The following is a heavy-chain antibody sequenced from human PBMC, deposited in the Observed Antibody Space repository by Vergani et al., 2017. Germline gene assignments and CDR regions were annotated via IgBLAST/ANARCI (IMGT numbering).Heavy chain of an antibody. CDR3: ARAIVVVPAAAVGWFDP. CDR1: GGSISSSNW. V-gene: IGHV4-4*02. J-gene: IGHJ5*02. D-gene: IGHD2-2*01. CDR2: IYHSGST. Sequence: QVQLQESGPGLVKPSGTLSLTCAISGGSISSSNWWSWVRQPPGKGLEWIGEIYHSGSTNYKPSLKSRVIISVDTSKNQFSLKLSSVTAADTAVYYCARAIVVVPAAAVGWFDPWGQGTLVTVSS.